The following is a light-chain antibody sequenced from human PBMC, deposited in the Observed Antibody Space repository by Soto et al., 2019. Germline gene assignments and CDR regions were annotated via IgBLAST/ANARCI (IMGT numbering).Light chain of an antibody. V-gene: IGKV3-20*01. CDR3: QQSGSSSWT. CDR1: QSVSNNF. CDR2: GAT. J-gene: IGKJ1*01. Sequence: DIVLTQSPGTLSLSPGAAATLSCRASQSVSNNFLTWYQQKPGQAPRLLIYGATSRATGIPDRFSGSGSGTEFTLTISRLEPEDFAVYYCQQSGSSSWTFGQGTKVEIK.